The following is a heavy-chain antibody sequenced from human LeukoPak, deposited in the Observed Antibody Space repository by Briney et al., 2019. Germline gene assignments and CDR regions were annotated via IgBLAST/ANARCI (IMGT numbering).Heavy chain of an antibody. J-gene: IGHJ4*02. CDR2: ISYDGTKK. V-gene: IGHV3-30*19. D-gene: IGHD3-16*02. Sequence: GSLRLSCAASGFTFSSYGMHWVRQAPGKGLQWVAVISYDGTKKYYADSLKGRFTISRDNSKNTLYLRMNSLRTEDTAVYYCAIGDGLGELSSSFDHWGQGTLVTVSS. CDR3: AIGDGLGELSSSFDH. CDR1: GFTFSSYG.